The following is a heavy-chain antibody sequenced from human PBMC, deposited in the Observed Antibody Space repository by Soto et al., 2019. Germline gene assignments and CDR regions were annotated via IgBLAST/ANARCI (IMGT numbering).Heavy chain of an antibody. J-gene: IGHJ5*02. CDR1: GYTFTSFG. CDR2: ISAYNGNT. CDR3: ARDSCTGGSCPANWFDP. V-gene: IGHV1-18*01. D-gene: IGHD2-15*01. Sequence: QVQLVQSGAEVKKPGASVKVSCKASGYTFTSFGISWVQQAPGQGLEWMGWISAYNGNTNSAQQFQGRVTMTTDTSTSTAYMELRSLRSDDTAVYYCARDSCTGGSCPANWFDPWGQGTLVTVSS.